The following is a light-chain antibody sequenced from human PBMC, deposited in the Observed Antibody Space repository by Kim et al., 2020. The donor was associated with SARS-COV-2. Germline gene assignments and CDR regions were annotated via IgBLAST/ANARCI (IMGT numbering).Light chain of an antibody. V-gene: IGLV3-21*03. CDR3: QVWDGGCDFAI. Sequence: SYELTQPPSVSVAPGKTATITCGGDSVGVETVHWYQQRPGQAPVLVVYDDNDRPSGIPERFSGSNSGNTASLTIRSVEAGAEADFYCQVWDGGCDFAIFG. J-gene: IGLJ2*01. CDR1: SVGVET. CDR2: DDN.